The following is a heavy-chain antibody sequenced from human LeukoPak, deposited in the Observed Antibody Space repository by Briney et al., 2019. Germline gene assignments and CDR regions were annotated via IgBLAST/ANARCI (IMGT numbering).Heavy chain of an antibody. D-gene: IGHD3-22*01. J-gene: IGHJ4*02. CDR2: IKQDGSEK. V-gene: IGHV3-7*03. CDR3: ARDSQYYDSSGYFDY. Sequence: QPGGSLRLSSAASGFTFSSYWMSWVRQAPGKGLEWVANIKQDGSEKYYVDSVKGRFTISRDNAMNSLYLQMNSLRAEDTAVYYCARDSQYYDSSGYFDYWGQGTLVTVSS. CDR1: GFTFSSYW.